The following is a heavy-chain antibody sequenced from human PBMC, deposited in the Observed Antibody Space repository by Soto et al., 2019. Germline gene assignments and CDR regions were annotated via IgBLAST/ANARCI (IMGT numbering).Heavy chain of an antibody. CDR2: IKQDESDK. V-gene: IGHV3-7*03. CDR1: GFSLSVYW. CDR3: AAYCYTMTCTHFHGYS. J-gene: IGHJ5*02. Sequence: XSLSLTSAVSGFSLSVYWLCVVLLAPGKGLEWVANIKQDESDKYYVDSVKGRFTISRDNAKNALYLQMNSLRVEDTAVYYCAAYCYTMTCTHFHGYSWGQGTQVTVSS. D-gene: IGHD3-16*02.